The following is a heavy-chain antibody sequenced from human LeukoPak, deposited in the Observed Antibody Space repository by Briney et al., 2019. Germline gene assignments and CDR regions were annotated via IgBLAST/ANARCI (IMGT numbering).Heavy chain of an antibody. CDR1: GGSFSGYY. CDR2: INHSGST. J-gene: IGHJ6*03. Sequence: SETLSLTCAAYGGSFSGYYWSWIRQPPGKGLEWIGEINHSGSTNYNPSLKSRVTISVDTSKNQFSLKLSSVTAADTAVYYCARVGERYCSSTSCYLDYYYMDVWGKGTTVTVSS. CDR3: ARVGERYCSSTSCYLDYYYMDV. V-gene: IGHV4-34*01. D-gene: IGHD2-2*01.